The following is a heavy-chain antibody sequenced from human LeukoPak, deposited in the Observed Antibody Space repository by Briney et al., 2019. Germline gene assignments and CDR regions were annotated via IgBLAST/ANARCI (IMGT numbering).Heavy chain of an antibody. V-gene: IGHV4-34*01. CDR3: ARKSIVTAGRKPYDV. J-gene: IGHJ4*02. CDR2: IDHSGRT. CDR1: GGSFSGYY. Sequence: SETLSLTCAVYGGSFSGYYWSWIRQPPGKGLEWIGEIDHSGRTNSNASLKSRVTISVDMSKNQFSLRLSSVTAADTAVYYCARKSIVTAGRKPYDVWDQGTLVTVS. D-gene: IGHD6-13*01.